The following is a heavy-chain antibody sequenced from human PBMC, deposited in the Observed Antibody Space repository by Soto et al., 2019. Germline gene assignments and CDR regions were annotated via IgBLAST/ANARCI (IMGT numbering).Heavy chain of an antibody. CDR3: AIIGYCSGGSCPAFGFDP. J-gene: IGHJ5*02. CDR1: GGTFSSYA. D-gene: IGHD2-15*01. CDR2: IIPIFGTA. Sequence: ASVKVSCKASGGTFSSYAISWVRQAPGQGLEWMGGIIPIFGTANYAQKFQGRVTITADESTSTAYMELSSLRSEDTAVYYCAIIGYCSGGSCPAFGFDPWGQGTLVTVSS. V-gene: IGHV1-69*13.